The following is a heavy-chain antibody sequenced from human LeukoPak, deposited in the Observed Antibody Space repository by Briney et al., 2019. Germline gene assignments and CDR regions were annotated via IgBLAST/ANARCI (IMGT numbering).Heavy chain of an antibody. D-gene: IGHD1-7*01. CDR3: ARVGNYGSGFDI. J-gene: IGHJ3*02. Sequence: GGSLRLSCAASGFTLSIYSMHWVRQAPGKGLEFVSAIGYNGGDTYYANSVKGRFTISRDISKNTLYLQMGSLRAEDMAVYYCARVGNYGSGFDIWGQGTMVTLSS. V-gene: IGHV3-64*01. CDR2: IGYNGGDT. CDR1: GFTLSIYS.